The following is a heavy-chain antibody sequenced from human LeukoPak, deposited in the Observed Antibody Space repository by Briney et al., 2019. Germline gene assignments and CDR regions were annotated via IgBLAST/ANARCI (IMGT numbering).Heavy chain of an antibody. Sequence: SETLSLTCTVSGGSISSYYWSWIRQPPGKGLEWIGYIYYGGNTNYNPSLKSRVSMSVDTSKKQISLKLSSVTAADTAVYYCAREALVGASNFDYWGQGTRVTVSS. V-gene: IGHV4-59*01. J-gene: IGHJ4*02. CDR2: IYYGGNT. CDR1: GGSISSYY. D-gene: IGHD1-26*01. CDR3: AREALVGASNFDY.